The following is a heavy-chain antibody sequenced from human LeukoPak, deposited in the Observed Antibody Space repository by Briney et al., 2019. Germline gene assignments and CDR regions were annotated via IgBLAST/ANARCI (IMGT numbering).Heavy chain of an antibody. Sequence: ASVKVSCKASGHSFTGYYVHWVRKAPGQGLEWTGWINPSSGGTNYAQNLQGRVTMTRDTSISTAYMELRSLRSDDAAVYYCARTNYYDSSGYFLGYWGQGTLVTVSS. CDR3: ARTNYYDSSGYFLGY. D-gene: IGHD3-22*01. CDR2: INPSSGGT. CDR1: GHSFTGYY. V-gene: IGHV1-2*02. J-gene: IGHJ4*02.